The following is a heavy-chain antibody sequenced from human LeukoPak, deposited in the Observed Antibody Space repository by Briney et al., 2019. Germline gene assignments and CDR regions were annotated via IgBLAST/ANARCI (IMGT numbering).Heavy chain of an antibody. Sequence: SETLSLTCTVSGGSISRYYWSWIRQPPGKGLEWIGYVYYSGSTNYNPSLKSRVTISVDTSKNQFSLKLSSVTAADTAVYSCARGGYDSSGHYNWFDPWGQGTLVTVSS. CDR1: GGSISRYY. V-gene: IGHV4-59*01. J-gene: IGHJ5*02. CDR3: ARGGYDSSGHYNWFDP. CDR2: VYYSGST. D-gene: IGHD3-22*01.